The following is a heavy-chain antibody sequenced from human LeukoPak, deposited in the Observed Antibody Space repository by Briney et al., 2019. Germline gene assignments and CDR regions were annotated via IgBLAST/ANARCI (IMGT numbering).Heavy chain of an antibody. J-gene: IGHJ6*02. CDR2: MNQDGSEK. CDR1: GFTFSDSW. V-gene: IGHV3-7*01. CDR3: ATYTHWVAGDV. D-gene: IGHD3-16*01. Sequence: GGSLRLSCAASGFTFSDSWMSWVRQAPGKGLEWVANMNQDGSEKDYVDSVKGRFTISRDNARNSLYPQMGSLRAGDTAVYYCATYTHWVAGDVWGQGTTVTVSS.